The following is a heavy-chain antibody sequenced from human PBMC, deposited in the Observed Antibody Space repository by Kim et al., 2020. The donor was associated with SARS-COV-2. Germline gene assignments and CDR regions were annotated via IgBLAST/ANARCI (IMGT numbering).Heavy chain of an antibody. Sequence: SETLSLTCTVSGGSISSYYWSWIRQPPGKGLEWIGEINHSGRTNYNPSLKSRVTISVDTSKNQFSLKLTSVTAADTAVYFCARRLSNTSGWGSHYCDLWGQGILVTVSS. CDR3: ARRLSNTSGWGSHYCDL. V-gene: IGHV4-34*01. CDR2: INHSGRT. CDR1: GGSISSYY. D-gene: IGHD3-10*01. J-gene: IGHJ4*02.